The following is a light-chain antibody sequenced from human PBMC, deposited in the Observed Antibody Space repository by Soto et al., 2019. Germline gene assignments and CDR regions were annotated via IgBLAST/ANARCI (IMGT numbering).Light chain of an antibody. CDR1: HAISSY. J-gene: IGKJ4*01. CDR3: HKFNHAPT. V-gene: IGKV1-27*01. Sequence: DIQLTQSPSSLSASVGDRVTITCRASHAISSYLAWYQQKPGKVPELLIYATSTLQSGAPSRFSGSGSGTDFTLTISTLHPEDVATYYCHKFNHAPTFGGGTKAEIK. CDR2: ATS.